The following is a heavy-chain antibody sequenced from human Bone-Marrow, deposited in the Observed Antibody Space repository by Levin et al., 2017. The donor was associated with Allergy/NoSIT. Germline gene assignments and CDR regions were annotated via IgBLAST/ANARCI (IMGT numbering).Heavy chain of an antibody. CDR3: ARAGYLGYTYGFDY. Sequence: SETLSLTCTVSGGSISSGSYYWSWIRQPAGKGLEWIGRIYTSGSTNYNPSLKSRVTMSVDTSKNHFSLNLNSVTAADTAVYYCARAGYLGYTYGFDYWGQGILVAVSS. CDR1: GGSISSGSYY. V-gene: IGHV4-61*02. J-gene: IGHJ4*02. CDR2: IYTSGST. D-gene: IGHD5-18*01.